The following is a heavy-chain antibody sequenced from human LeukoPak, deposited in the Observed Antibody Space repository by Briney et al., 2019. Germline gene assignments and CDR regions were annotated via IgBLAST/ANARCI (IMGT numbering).Heavy chain of an antibody. J-gene: IGHJ4*02. CDR3: AKHMVRGVIGAFDY. D-gene: IGHD3-10*01. V-gene: IGHV3-30*18. CDR2: ISYDGSNK. CDR1: GFTFSSYG. Sequence: GGSLRLSCAASGFTFSSYGMHWVRQAPGKGLEWVAVISYDGSNKYYADSVKGRFTISRDNSKNTLYLQMNSLRAEDTAVYYYAKHMVRGVIGAFDYWGQGTLVTVSS.